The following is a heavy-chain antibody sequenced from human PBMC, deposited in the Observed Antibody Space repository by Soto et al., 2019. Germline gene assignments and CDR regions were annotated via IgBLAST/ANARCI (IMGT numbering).Heavy chain of an antibody. CDR3: ARSSYGSGSYYNRGFDD. V-gene: IGHV4-59*01. D-gene: IGHD3-10*01. Sequence: SETLSLTCTVSGGSISSYYWSWIRQPPGKGLEWIGYIYYSGSTNYNPSLKSRVTISVDTSKNQFSLNLSSVTAADTAVYYCARSSYGSGSYYNRGFDDWGQGTLVTVSS. J-gene: IGHJ4*02. CDR1: GGSISSYY. CDR2: IYYSGST.